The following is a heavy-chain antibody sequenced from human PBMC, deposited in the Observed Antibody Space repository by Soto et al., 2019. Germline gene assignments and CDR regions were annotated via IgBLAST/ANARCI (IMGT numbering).Heavy chain of an antibody. CDR1: GYTFTSSW. CDR2: IYPENSDT. CDR3: VRPDSSGYYHY. V-gene: IGHV5-51*01. D-gene: IGHD3-22*01. J-gene: IGHJ4*02. Sequence: PGESLKISCKGSGYTFTSSWIGWVRQMPGKGLERMGIIYPENSDTRYSPSFQGQVTISVDKSIRTAYLQWRSLKASDTAMYYCVRPDSSGYYHYWGQGTLVTVSS.